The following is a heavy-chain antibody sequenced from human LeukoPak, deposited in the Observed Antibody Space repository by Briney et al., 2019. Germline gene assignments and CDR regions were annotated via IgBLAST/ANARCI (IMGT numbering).Heavy chain of an antibody. CDR2: INHSGST. Sequence: SETLSLTCAVYGGSFSGYYWSWIRQPPGKGLEWIGEINHSGSTNYNPSLKSRVTISVDTSKNQFSLKLSSVTAADTAVYCCARGVYDILTGYYVQDWGQGTLVTVSS. D-gene: IGHD3-9*01. CDR1: GGSFSGYY. CDR3: ARGVYDILTGYYVQD. J-gene: IGHJ4*02. V-gene: IGHV4-34*01.